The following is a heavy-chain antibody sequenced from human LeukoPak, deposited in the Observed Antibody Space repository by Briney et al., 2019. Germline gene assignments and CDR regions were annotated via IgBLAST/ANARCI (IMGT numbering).Heavy chain of an antibody. V-gene: IGHV3-66*02. CDR1: GFTVSSSY. J-gene: IGHJ3*02. CDR3: VRNAFDT. CDR2: IYSGGST. Sequence: GGSLRLSCAASGFTVSSSYMNWVRQAPGKGLEWVSVIYSGGSTYYTGSVKGRFTISRDNSKNTLYLQMNSLRTEDTAVYYCVRNAFDTWGQGTRVIVSS.